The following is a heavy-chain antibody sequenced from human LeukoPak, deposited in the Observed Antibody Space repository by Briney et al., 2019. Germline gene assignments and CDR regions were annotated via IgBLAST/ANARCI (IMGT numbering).Heavy chain of an antibody. CDR3: AKNTPRPPIVVVPAAMFGSDYGMDV. D-gene: IGHD2-2*01. CDR2: ISGSGGST. CDR1: GFTFSSYA. V-gene: IGHV3-23*01. J-gene: IGHJ6*02. Sequence: GGSLRLSCAASGFTFSSYAMSWVRQAPGKGLEWVSAISGSGGSTYYPDSVKGRFTISRDNSKNTLYLQMNSLRAEDTAVYYCAKNTPRPPIVVVPAAMFGSDYGMDVWGQGTTVTVSS.